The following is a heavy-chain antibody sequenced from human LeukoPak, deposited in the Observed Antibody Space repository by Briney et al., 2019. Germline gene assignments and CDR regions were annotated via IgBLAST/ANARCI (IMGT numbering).Heavy chain of an antibody. CDR1: GGSISSTSYY. V-gene: IGHV4-39*07. D-gene: IGHD6-19*01. Sequence: SETLSLTCTVSGGSISSTSYYWGWLRQPPGKGLEWIASIYYSGSTYDNPSLKSRVTVSVDTSKNQFSLKLNSVTAADTAVYYCARDPGLSGWYISHFDYWGQGTLVTVSS. CDR2: IYYSGST. J-gene: IGHJ4*02. CDR3: ARDPGLSGWYISHFDY.